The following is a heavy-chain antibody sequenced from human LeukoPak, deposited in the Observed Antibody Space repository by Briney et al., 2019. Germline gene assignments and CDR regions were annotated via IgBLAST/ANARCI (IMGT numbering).Heavy chain of an antibody. CDR1: GFTFSSYT. CDR3: ARGPGPSIMITFWGSDAFDI. D-gene: IGHD3-16*01. Sequence: GGSLRLSCAASGFTFSSYTMNWVRQAPGRGLEWVSFISTSSSYIYYADSVKGRFTISRDNAKNSLYLQMNSLRAEDTAVYYCARGPGPSIMITFWGSDAFDIWGQGTMVTVSS. V-gene: IGHV3-21*01. J-gene: IGHJ3*02. CDR2: ISTSSSYI.